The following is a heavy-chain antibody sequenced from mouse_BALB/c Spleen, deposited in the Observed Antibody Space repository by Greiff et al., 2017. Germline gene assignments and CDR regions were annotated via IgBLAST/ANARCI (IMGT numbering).Heavy chain of an antibody. Sequence: QLQESGPELVKPGASVKMSCKASGYTFTSYVMHWVKQKPGQGLEWIGYINPYNDGTKYNEKFKGKATLTSDKSSSTAYMELSSLTSEDSAVYYCAKDGYYLAYAMDYWGQGTSVTVSS. V-gene: IGHV1-14*01. CDR1: GYTFTSYV. CDR2: INPYNDGT. CDR3: AKDGYYLAYAMDY. J-gene: IGHJ4*01. D-gene: IGHD2-3*01.